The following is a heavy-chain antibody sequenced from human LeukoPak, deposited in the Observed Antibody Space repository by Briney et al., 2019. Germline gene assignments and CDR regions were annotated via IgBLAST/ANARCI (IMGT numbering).Heavy chain of an antibody. D-gene: IGHD3-10*01. CDR3: ARDSHMVRGVKYGMDV. V-gene: IGHV4-4*07. J-gene: IGHJ6*02. CDR2: IYTSGST. Sequence: SETLSLTCTVSGGSISSYYWSWIRQPAGKGLEWIGRIYTSGSTNYNPSLKSRVTMSVDTSKNQFSLKLSSVTAADTAVYYCARDSHMVRGVKYGMDVWGQGTTVTVSS. CDR1: GGSISSYY.